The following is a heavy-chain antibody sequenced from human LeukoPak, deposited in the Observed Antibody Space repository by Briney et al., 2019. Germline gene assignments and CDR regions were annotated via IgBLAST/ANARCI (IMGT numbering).Heavy chain of an antibody. Sequence: SETLSLTCTVSGGSISSYYWSWIRQPPGRGLEWIGYIYYSGSTYYNPSLRSRVTVSVDTSKNQFSLKLSSVTAADTAVYYCARSSEGRYYYDSSGFSYYYYYMDVWGKGTTVTISS. CDR3: ARSSEGRYYYDSSGFSYYYYYMDV. J-gene: IGHJ6*03. V-gene: IGHV4-59*01. CDR1: GGSISSYY. D-gene: IGHD3-22*01. CDR2: IYYSGST.